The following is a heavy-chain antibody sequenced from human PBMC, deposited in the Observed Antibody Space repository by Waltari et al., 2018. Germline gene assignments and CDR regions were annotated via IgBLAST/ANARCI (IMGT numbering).Heavy chain of an antibody. J-gene: IGHJ2*01. V-gene: IGHV3-21*01. CDR2: ITSSSSYI. D-gene: IGHD2-15*01. Sequence: EVQLVESGGGVVKPGGSLRLSCAASGFNFSNYSMNWVSQAPGKGLEWVSSITSSSSYIYYADSVKGRFTISRDNAKNLLYLQMNSLRAEDTAVYYCARLRGGIPDWYFDLWGRGTLVTVSS. CDR1: GFNFSNYS. CDR3: ARLRGGIPDWYFDL.